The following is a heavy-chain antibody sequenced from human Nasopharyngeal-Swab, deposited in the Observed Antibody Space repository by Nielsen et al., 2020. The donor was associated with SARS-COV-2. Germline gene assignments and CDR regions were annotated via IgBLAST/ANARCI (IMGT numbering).Heavy chain of an antibody. CDR2: ISSRGDDT. V-gene: IGHV3-23*01. J-gene: IGHJ6*02. CDR3: AKCRRNCIKEEMDV. CDR1: GFSFSSCS. Sequence: GESLKISCAASGFSFSSCSMSWVRQAPGRGLEWVSAISSRGDDTYSAASVKGRFTISRDNSKNTLYLQMNNLRAEDTAVYFCAKCRRNCIKEEMDVWGQGTTVTVSS. D-gene: IGHD1-7*01.